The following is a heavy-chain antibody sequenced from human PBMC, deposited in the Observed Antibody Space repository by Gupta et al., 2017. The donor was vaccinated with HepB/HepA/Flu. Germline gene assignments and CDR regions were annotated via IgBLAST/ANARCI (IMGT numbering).Heavy chain of an antibody. CDR3: ARGARGETGNYHYYYGLDA. Sequence: GLVKPSQTLSLTCTVSGGSISSGGYYWSWIRQHPGKGLEWIGYIYYSGSTYYNPSLKSRVTISVDTSKNQFSLKLSSVTAEDTAAYYGARGARGETGNYHYYYGLDAWGQGATVPV. J-gene: IGHJ6*02. D-gene: IGHD1-1*01. CDR2: IYYSGST. CDR1: GGSISSGGYY. V-gene: IGHV4-31*03.